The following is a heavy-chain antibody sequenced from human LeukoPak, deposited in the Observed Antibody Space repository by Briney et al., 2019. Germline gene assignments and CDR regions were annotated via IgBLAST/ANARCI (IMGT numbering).Heavy chain of an antibody. D-gene: IGHD1-26*01. CDR2: MSRTADRI. J-gene: IGHJ4*02. CDR1: GGTLSTYE. CDR3: ANSRSGLIVGAIGH. Sequence: GGSLRLSCTIFGGTLSTYEFNWVRQAPGKRPEWISYMSRTADRIDHADSVKGRFTISRDNSKNTLYLQMNSLRAEDTAVYYCANSRSGLIVGAIGHWGQGTLVTVSS. V-gene: IGHV3-23*01.